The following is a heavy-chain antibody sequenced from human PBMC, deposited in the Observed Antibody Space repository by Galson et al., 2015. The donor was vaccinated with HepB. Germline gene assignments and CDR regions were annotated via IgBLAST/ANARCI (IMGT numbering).Heavy chain of an antibody. D-gene: IGHD3-10*01. CDR2: ISYDGSNK. CDR1: GFTFGSYA. J-gene: IGHJ4*02. CDR3: ARGLWFGELLFSGLGVY. Sequence: LRLSCAASGFTFGSYAMHWVRQAPGKGLEWVAVISYDGSNKYYADSVKGRFTISRDNSKNTLYLQMNSLRAEDTAVYYCARGLWFGELLFSGLGVYWGQGTLVTVSS. V-gene: IGHV3-30-3*01.